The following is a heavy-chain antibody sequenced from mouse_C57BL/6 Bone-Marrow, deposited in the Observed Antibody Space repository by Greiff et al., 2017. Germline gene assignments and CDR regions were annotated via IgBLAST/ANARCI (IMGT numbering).Heavy chain of an antibody. J-gene: IGHJ3*01. CDR2: ISSGGSYT. Sequence: EVMLVESGGDLVKPGGSLKLSCAASGFTFSSYGMSWVRRTPDKRLEWVATISSGGSYTYYPDSVKGRFTISRDNAKNTLYLQMSSLKSEDTAMYYCARHEGSSYISFAYWGQGTLVTVSA. D-gene: IGHD1-1*01. CDR3: ARHEGSSYISFAY. V-gene: IGHV5-6*01. CDR1: GFTFSSYG.